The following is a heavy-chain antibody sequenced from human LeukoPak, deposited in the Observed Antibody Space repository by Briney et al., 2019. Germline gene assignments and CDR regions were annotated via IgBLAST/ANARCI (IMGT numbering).Heavy chain of an antibody. Sequence: GGSLRLSCAASGFIFSSYTMNWVRQAPGKGLEWVSSISSSSTYIYYADSVKGRFTISRGNAKNSLYLQMNSLRAEDTAVYYCARGGVAAAGIDYWGQGTLVTVSS. J-gene: IGHJ4*02. V-gene: IGHV3-21*01. D-gene: IGHD6-13*01. CDR2: ISSSSTYI. CDR1: GFIFSSYT. CDR3: ARGGVAAAGIDY.